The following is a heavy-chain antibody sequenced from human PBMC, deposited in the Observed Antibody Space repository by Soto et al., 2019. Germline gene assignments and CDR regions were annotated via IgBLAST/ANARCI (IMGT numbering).Heavy chain of an antibody. J-gene: IGHJ4*02. V-gene: IGHV3-74*01. CDR1: GFTFSSYW. D-gene: IGHD3-22*01. CDR3: ARPRYDGSGTPFDH. CDR2: ISGDGSST. Sequence: PGGSLSLSCAASGFTFSSYWMHWVRQVPGKGLVWVSRISGDGSSTSYADAVRGRFTISRDNAKNTLYLQMNSLRAEDTALYYCARPRYDGSGTPFDHWGQGALVTVSS.